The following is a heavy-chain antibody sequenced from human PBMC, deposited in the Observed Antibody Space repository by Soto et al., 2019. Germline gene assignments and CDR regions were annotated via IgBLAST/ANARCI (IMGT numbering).Heavy chain of an antibody. CDR3: AKYGSGSYYAS. CDR2: ISGSGGST. D-gene: IGHD3-10*01. J-gene: IGHJ4*02. Sequence: HPGGSLRLSCAASGFTFSSYAMSWVRQAPGKGLEWVSAISGSGGSTHYADSVKGRFTISRDNSKNTLYLQMNSLRAGDTAVYYCAKYGSGSYYASWGQGTLVTVSS. CDR1: GFTFSSYA. V-gene: IGHV3-23*01.